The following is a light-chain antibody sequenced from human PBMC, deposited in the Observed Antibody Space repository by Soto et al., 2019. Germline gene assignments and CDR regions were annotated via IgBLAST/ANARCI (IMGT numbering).Light chain of an antibody. CDR1: SSDVGGYNS. J-gene: IGLJ3*02. V-gene: IGLV2-14*01. CDR2: EVS. Sequence: QSVLTQPASVSGSPGQSITISCTGTSSDVGGYNSVSWYQQHPGKAPKLILYEVSNRPSGVSNRFSGSKSGNTASLTISGLQAEDAADYSCSSYATCSTGVFGGGTKLTVL. CDR3: SSYATCSTGV.